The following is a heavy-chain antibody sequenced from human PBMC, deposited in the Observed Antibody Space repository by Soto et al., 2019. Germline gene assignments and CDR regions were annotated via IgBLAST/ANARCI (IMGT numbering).Heavy chain of an antibody. D-gene: IGHD1-26*01. CDR2: LYWDDDK. J-gene: IGHJ1*01. V-gene: IGHV2-5*02. CDR3: AHNELKLPEYFQH. CDR1: GFSLSTSGVG. Sequence: QITLKESAPTLVQPTQTLTLTCTFSGFSLSTSGVGVCSILLRQGKALEWLALLYWDDDKRYSPSLKSKLTITKNTSNNQVVLTMTNMYPVDTATYYCAHNELKLPEYFQHWGQGTLVTVS.